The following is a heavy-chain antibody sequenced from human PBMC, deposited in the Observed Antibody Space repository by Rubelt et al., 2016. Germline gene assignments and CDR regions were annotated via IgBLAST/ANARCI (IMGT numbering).Heavy chain of an antibody. D-gene: IGHD5-24*01. V-gene: IGHV1-69*06. CDR1: GGTFSSYA. J-gene: IGHJ6*02. CDR2: IIPIFGTA. Sequence: VSCKASGGTFSSYAISWVRQAPGQGLEWMGGIIPIFGTANYAQKFQGRVTITADKSTSTAYMELSSLRSEDTAVYYCARDGAAGEMATKTYYYYGMDVWGQGTTVTVSS. CDR3: ARDGAAGEMATKTYYYYGMDV.